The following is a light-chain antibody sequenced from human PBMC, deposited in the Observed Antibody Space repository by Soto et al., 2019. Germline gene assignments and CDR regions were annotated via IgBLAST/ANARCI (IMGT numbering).Light chain of an antibody. CDR2: GNS. CDR3: QSYDSSLSGSWV. V-gene: IGLV1-40*01. Sequence: QSVLTQPPSVSGAPGQRVTISCTGSSPNLGAGSDVHWYQQLPGTAPKLLIYGNSNRPSGVPDRFSGSKSGTSASLAITGLQAEDEADYCCQSYDSSLSGSWVFGGGTQLTVL. CDR1: SPNLGAGSD. J-gene: IGLJ3*02.